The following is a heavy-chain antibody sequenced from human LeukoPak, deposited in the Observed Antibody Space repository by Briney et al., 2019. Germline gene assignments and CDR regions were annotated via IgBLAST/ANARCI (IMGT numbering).Heavy chain of an antibody. D-gene: IGHD3-22*01. J-gene: IGHJ3*02. Sequence: GESLKISCKGSGYSFTSYWIGWVLQMPGKGLEWMGIIYPGDSDTRYSPSFQGQVTISADKSISTAYLQWSSLKASDTAMYYCARREIVVGNAFDIWGQGTMVTVSS. V-gene: IGHV5-51*01. CDR3: ARREIVVGNAFDI. CDR1: GYSFTSYW. CDR2: IYPGDSDT.